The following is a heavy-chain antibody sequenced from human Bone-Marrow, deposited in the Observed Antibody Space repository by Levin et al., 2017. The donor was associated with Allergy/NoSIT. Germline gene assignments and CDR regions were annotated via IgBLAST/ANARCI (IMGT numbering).Heavy chain of an antibody. V-gene: IGHV3-64*01. CDR1: GFTFSSYA. Sequence: GGSLRLSCAASGFTFSSYAMHWVRQAPGKGLEYVSAISSNGGSTYYANSVKGRFTISRDNSKNTLYLQMGSLRAEDMAVYYCARALKGYCSSTSCSTPRVLVGYYYYGMDVWGQGTTVTVSS. D-gene: IGHD2-2*02. CDR2: ISSNGGST. J-gene: IGHJ6*02. CDR3: ARALKGYCSSTSCSTPRVLVGYYYYGMDV.